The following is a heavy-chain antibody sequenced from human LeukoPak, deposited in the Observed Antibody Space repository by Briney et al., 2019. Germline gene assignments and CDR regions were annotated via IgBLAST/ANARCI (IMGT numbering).Heavy chain of an antibody. J-gene: IGHJ4*02. CDR2: INPRNGDT. CDR1: GYTFSDYY. Sequence: ASVKXSCKASGYTFSDYYIHWVRQAPGQGLEWMAWINPRNGDTNYAQKFQGRVNITRDTSISTAYMEVRRLSYEDTAVYYCARVGSSGWYVHPTLDYWGQGTLVTVSS. V-gene: IGHV1-2*02. D-gene: IGHD6-19*01. CDR3: ARVGSSGWYVHPTLDY.